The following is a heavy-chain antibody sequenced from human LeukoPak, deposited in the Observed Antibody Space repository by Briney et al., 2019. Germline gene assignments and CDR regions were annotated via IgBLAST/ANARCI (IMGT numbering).Heavy chain of an antibody. CDR2: INHSGST. CDR3: ARAVRYDYVWGSYRYKPEAHFDY. Sequence: PSETLSLTCAVYGGSFSGYYWSWIRQPPGKGLEWIGEINHSGSTNYNPSLKSRVTISVDTSKNQFSLKLSSVTAADTAVYYCARAVRYDYVWGSYRYKPEAHFDYWGQGTLVTFSS. V-gene: IGHV4-34*01. J-gene: IGHJ4*02. D-gene: IGHD3-16*02. CDR1: GGSFSGYY.